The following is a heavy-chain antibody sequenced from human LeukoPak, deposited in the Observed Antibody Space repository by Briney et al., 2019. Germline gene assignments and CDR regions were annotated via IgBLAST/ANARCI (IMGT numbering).Heavy chain of an antibody. CDR1: GGSISSGDYY. CDR2: IYYGGST. V-gene: IGHV4-30-4*08. Sequence: PSETLSLTCTVSGGSISSGDYYWSWIRQPPGKGLESIGYIYYGGSTYYNPSLKSRLSISVDTSKNQFSLKLSSVTAADTAVYYCARDTKNDSGDSYFAFDIWGQGTMVTVSS. J-gene: IGHJ3*02. D-gene: IGHD4-17*01. CDR3: ARDTKNDSGDSYFAFDI.